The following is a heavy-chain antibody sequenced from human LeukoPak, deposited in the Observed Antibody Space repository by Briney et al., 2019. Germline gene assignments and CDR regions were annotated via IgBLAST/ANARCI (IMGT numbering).Heavy chain of an antibody. CDR1: GFTFSSYA. Sequence: GRSLRLSCAASGFTFSSYAMHWVRQAPGKGLEWVAVISYDGSNKYYADSVKGRFTISRDNSKNTPYVQMNSLRAEDTAIYYCAIGGGAGSAWHFDSWGQGTLVTVSS. J-gene: IGHJ4*02. V-gene: IGHV3-30-3*01. CDR2: ISYDGSNK. CDR3: AIGGGAGSAWHFDS. D-gene: IGHD6-19*01.